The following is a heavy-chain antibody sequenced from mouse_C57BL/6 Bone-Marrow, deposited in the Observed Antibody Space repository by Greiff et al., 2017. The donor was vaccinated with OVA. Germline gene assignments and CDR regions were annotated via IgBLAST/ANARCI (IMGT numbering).Heavy chain of an antibody. J-gene: IGHJ2*01. CDR2: ISDGGSYT. CDR1: GFTFSSYA. V-gene: IGHV5-4*03. Sequence: EVMLVESGGGLVKPGGSLKLSCAASGFTFSSYAMSWVRQTPEKRLAWVATISDGGSYTYYPDNVKGRFTISRDNAKNNLYLQMSHLKSEDTAMYYCARGEDYFDYWGQGTTLTVSS. CDR3: ARGEDYFDY.